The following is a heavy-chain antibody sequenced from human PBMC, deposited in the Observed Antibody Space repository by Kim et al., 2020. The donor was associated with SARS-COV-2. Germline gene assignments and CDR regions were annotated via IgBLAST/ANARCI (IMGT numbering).Heavy chain of an antibody. D-gene: IGHD5-18*01. V-gene: IGHV4-31*03. CDR2: IYYSGST. J-gene: IGHJ6*03. CDR3: ARGVGGMLAIYYYYYMDV. Sequence: SETLSLTCTVSGGSISSGGYYWSWIRQHPGKGLEWIGYIYYSGSTYYNPSLKSRVTISVDTSKNQFSLKLSSVTAADTAVDYCARGVGGMLAIYYYYYMDVWGKGTTVTVSS. CDR1: GGSISSGGYY.